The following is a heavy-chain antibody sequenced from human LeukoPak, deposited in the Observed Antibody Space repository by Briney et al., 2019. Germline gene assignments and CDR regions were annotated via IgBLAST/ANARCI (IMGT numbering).Heavy chain of an antibody. CDR1: GGSISSYY. Sequence: SETLSLTCTVSGGSISSYYWSWIRQPPGKGLEWIGYIYYSGSTNYNPSLKSRVTMSVDTSKNQFSLKLSSVTAADTAVYYCARDDLSYGMDVWGQGTTVTVSS. J-gene: IGHJ6*02. V-gene: IGHV4-59*12. CDR3: ARDDLSYGMDV. CDR2: IYYSGST. D-gene: IGHD2-21*01.